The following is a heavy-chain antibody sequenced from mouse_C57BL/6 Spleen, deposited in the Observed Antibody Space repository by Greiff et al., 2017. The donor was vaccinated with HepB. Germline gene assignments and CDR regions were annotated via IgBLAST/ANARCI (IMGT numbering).Heavy chain of an antibody. V-gene: IGHV1-69*01. CDR3: ARSGYYGSSYLYYAMDY. CDR2: IDPSDSYT. D-gene: IGHD1-1*01. CDR1: GYTFTSYW. Sequence: QVQLQQSGAELVMPGASVKLSCKASGYTFTSYWMHWVKQRPGQGLEWIGEIDPSDSYTNYNQKFKGKSTLTVDKSSSTAYMQLSSLTSEDSAVYYCARSGYYGSSYLYYAMDYWGQGTSVTVSS. J-gene: IGHJ4*01.